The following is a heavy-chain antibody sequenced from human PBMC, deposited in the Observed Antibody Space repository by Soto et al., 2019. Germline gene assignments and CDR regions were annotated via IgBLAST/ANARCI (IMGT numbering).Heavy chain of an antibody. J-gene: IGHJ3*02. Sequence: GASVKVSCKASGGSFSSYAISWVRQAPGQGLEWMGGIIPIFGTANYAQKFQGRVTITADESTSTAYMELSSLRSEDTAVYYCASGEFGITMIVVVRGEPRTIKRWAFDILGQGTMVTVSS. D-gene: IGHD3-22*01. CDR1: GGSFSSYA. V-gene: IGHV1-69*13. CDR3: ASGEFGITMIVVVRGEPRTIKRWAFDI. CDR2: IIPIFGTA.